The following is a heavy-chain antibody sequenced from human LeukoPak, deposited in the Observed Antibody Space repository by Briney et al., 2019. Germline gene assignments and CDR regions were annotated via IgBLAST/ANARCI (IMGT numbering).Heavy chain of an antibody. CDR3: ARDIGSGSFDY. CDR2: IYYSGST. V-gene: IGHV4-59*01. Sequence: PSETLSLTCTVSGGSISSYYWSCIRQPPGKGLEWIGYIYYSGSTNYNPSLKSRVTISVGTSKNQFSLKLSSVTAADTAVYYCARDIGSGSFDYWGQGTLVTVSS. D-gene: IGHD3-10*01. CDR1: GGSISSYY. J-gene: IGHJ4*02.